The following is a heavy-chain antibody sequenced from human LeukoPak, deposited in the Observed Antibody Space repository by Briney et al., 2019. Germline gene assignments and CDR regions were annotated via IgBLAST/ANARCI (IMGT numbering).Heavy chain of an antibody. J-gene: IGHJ6*04. Sequence: PGGSLRLSCAASGLTFSSYGMHWVRQAPGKGLEWVAVIWYDGSNKYYADSVKGRFTISRDNSKNTLYLQMNSLRAEDTAVYYCARDAGYSYGYIYYYYGMDVWGKGTTVTVSS. D-gene: IGHD5-18*01. CDR2: IWYDGSNK. CDR3: ARDAGYSYGYIYYYYGMDV. V-gene: IGHV3-33*01. CDR1: GLTFSSYG.